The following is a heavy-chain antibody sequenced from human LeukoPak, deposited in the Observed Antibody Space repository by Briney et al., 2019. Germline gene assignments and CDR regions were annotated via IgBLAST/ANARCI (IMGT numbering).Heavy chain of an antibody. CDR2: IYYSGST. CDR1: GGSISSYY. CDR3: ARLASGYGGLRIGLDY. J-gene: IGHJ4*02. V-gene: IGHV4-59*08. Sequence: SETLSLTCTVSGGSISSYYWSWIRQPPGKGPEWIGYIYYSGSTNYNPSLKSRVTISVDTSKNQFSLKLSSVTAADKAVYYCARLASGYGGLRIGLDYWGQGTLVTVSS. D-gene: IGHD5-12*01.